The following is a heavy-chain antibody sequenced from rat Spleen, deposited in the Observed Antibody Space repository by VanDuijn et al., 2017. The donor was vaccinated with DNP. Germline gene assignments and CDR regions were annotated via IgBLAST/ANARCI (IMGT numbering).Heavy chain of an antibody. V-gene: IGHV5-19*01. D-gene: IGHD1-3*01. CDR2: ISTSGGNT. J-gene: IGHJ2*01. Sequence: EVQLVESGGGLVQPGRSLKLSCAASGFTFSNYGLHWIRQAPTKGLEWVASISTSGGNTFYRDSVKGRFTISRDNAKSTLYLQMDSLRSEDTATYYCATFILTMGWGQGVMVTVSS. CDR1: GFTFSNYG. CDR3: ATFILTMG.